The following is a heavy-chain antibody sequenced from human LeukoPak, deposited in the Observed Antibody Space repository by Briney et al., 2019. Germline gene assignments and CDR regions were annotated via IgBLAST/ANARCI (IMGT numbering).Heavy chain of an antibody. D-gene: IGHD6-13*01. V-gene: IGHV4-34*01. CDR1: GGSISSYY. J-gene: IGHJ5*02. CDR2: INHSGST. Sequence: SETLSLTCTVSGGSISSYYWSWIRQPPGKGLEWIGEINHSGSTNYNPSLKSRVTISVDTSKNQFSLKLSSVTAADTAVYYCARPGGIAAAGTGYNWFDPWGQGTLVTVSS. CDR3: ARPGGIAAAGTGYNWFDP.